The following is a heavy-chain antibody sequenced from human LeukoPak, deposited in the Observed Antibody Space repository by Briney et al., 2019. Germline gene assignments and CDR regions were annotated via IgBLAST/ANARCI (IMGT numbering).Heavy chain of an antibody. CDR3: ARHYSRLIAVAGTPDY. V-gene: IGHV5-51*01. D-gene: IGHD6-19*01. Sequence: GESLKISCKGSGYSFTSYWIGWVRPMPGKGLEWMGIIYPGDSDTRYSPSFQGQVTISADKSISTAYLQWSSLKASDTAMYYCARHYSRLIAVAGTPDYWGQGTLVTVSS. CDR1: GYSFTSYW. J-gene: IGHJ4*02. CDR2: IYPGDSDT.